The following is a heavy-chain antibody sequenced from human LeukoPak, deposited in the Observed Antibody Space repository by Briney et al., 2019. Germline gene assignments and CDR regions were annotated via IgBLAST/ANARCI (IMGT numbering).Heavy chain of an antibody. J-gene: IGHJ4*02. CDR1: GFTFSSYW. Sequence: PGGSLRLSCAASGFTFSSYWMSWVRQAPGKGLEWVANIKQDGSEKYYADSVKGRFTISRDNAKNSLYLQMNSLRAEDTAVYYCARDREFGELLRGFDYWGQGTLVTVSS. V-gene: IGHV3-7*03. CDR3: ARDREFGELLRGFDY. CDR2: IKQDGSEK. D-gene: IGHD3-10*01.